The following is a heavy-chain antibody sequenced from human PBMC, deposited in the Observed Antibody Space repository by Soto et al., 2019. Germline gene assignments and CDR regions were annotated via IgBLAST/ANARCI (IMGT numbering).Heavy chain of an antibody. CDR1: GFSLSTTRVG. CDR2: LYWDDDK. CDR3: APSKTSDMRYYFAY. J-gene: IGHJ4*02. Sequence: QITLKESGPPLVKPTQTLTLTCTFSGFSLSTTRVGVGWIRQPPGEALEWLALLYWDDDKLYSPSLKRRLTIXXXTXXTQVVLTLTTMDPVDTATYYCAPSKTSDMRYYFAYWGQGTLVTVSS. V-gene: IGHV2-5*02.